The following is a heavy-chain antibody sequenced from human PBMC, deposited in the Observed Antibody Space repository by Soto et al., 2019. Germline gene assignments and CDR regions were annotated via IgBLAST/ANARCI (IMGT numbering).Heavy chain of an antibody. D-gene: IGHD2-2*01. J-gene: IGHJ4*02. CDR2: MYHSGST. V-gene: IGHV4-30-2*01. CDR1: GGSISSGGYS. Sequence: QLQLQESGSGLVKPSQTLSLTCAVSGGSISSGGYSWSWIRQPPGKGLEWIGYMYHSGSTYYHPSLKSRVTVSIDRSKNQFSLKLSSVTAAETAVYYCAIVPDYCGPGSLVTVSS. CDR3: AIVPDY.